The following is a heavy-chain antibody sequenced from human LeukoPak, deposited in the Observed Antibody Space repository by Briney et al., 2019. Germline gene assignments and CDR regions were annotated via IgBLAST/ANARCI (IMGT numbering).Heavy chain of an antibody. D-gene: IGHD6-13*01. Sequence: PSETLSLTCTVSGGSIISYYWSWIRQPPGKGLEWIGYIYYSGSTNYNPSLKSRVTISVDTSKNQFSLKLSSVTAADTAVYYCAIRKAAGTLLHDYWGQGTLVTVSS. V-gene: IGHV4-59*08. CDR2: IYYSGST. J-gene: IGHJ4*02. CDR3: AIRKAAGTLLHDY. CDR1: GGSIISYY.